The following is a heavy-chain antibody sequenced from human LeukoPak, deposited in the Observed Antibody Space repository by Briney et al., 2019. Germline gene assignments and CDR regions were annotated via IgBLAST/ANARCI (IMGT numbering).Heavy chain of an antibody. CDR1: GGSFSGYY. J-gene: IGHJ4*02. V-gene: IGHV4-34*01. CDR3: ARTLLNRIDY. D-gene: IGHD1-14*01. Sequence: SETLSLTCAVYGGSFSGYYWSWIRQPPGKGLEWIGEINHSGSTNYNPSLKSRVTISVDTSKNQFSLQLNSVTPEDTAVYYCARTLLNRIDYWGQGTLVTVSS. CDR2: INHSGST.